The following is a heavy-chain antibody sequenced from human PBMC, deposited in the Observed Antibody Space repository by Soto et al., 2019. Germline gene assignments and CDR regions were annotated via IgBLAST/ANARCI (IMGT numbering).Heavy chain of an antibody. CDR3: ARDRSLAS. CDR2: IKQDGSGK. J-gene: IGHJ5*02. Sequence: GGSLRLSCAASGFTFINYWMGWVRQAPGKGLECVANIKQDGSGKYYVDSVKGRFTISRDNAKNSLYLQMNSLRAEDTAVYYCARDRSLASWGQGTLVTVSS. V-gene: IGHV3-7*01. CDR1: GFTFINYW.